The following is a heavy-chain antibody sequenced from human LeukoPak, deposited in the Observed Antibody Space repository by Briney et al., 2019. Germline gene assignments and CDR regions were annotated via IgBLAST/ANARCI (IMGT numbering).Heavy chain of an antibody. V-gene: IGHV3-23*01. Sequence: GGSLRLSCAASGFTFSSYGMGWVRQAPGKGLEWVSAISGSGGSTYYADSVKGRFTISRDNAKNTLYLQMNSLRAEDTAVYYCARVDSSSWYEGFDYWGQGTLVTVSS. D-gene: IGHD6-13*01. J-gene: IGHJ4*02. CDR1: GFTFSSYG. CDR2: ISGSGGST. CDR3: ARVDSSSWYEGFDY.